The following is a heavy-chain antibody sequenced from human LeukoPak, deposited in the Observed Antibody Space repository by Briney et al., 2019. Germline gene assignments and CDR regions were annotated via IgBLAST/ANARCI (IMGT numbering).Heavy chain of an antibody. Sequence: PSETLSLTCTVSGGSISSSSYYWGWIRQPPGKGLEWIGSIYYSGSTYYNPSLKSRVTISVDTSKNQFSLKLSSVTAADTAVYYCARHYSSGWYRRGTFDYWGQGTLVTVSS. CDR2: IYYSGST. D-gene: IGHD6-19*01. J-gene: IGHJ4*02. CDR1: GGSISSSSYY. CDR3: ARHYSSGWYRRGTFDY. V-gene: IGHV4-39*01.